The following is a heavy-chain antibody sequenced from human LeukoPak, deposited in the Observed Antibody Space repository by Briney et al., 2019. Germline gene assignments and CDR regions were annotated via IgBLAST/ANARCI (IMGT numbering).Heavy chain of an antibody. CDR2: ISSNGGST. D-gene: IGHD6-19*01. J-gene: IGHJ4*02. V-gene: IGHV3-64*01. CDR3: ARESGVEQWLVRHVDY. Sequence: GGSLRLSCAASGFTFSSYAMRWVRQAPGKGLEYVSAISSNGGSTYYANSVKGRFTISRDNSKNTLYLQMGSLRAEDMAVYYCARESGVEQWLVRHVDYWGQGTLVTVSS. CDR1: GFTFSSYA.